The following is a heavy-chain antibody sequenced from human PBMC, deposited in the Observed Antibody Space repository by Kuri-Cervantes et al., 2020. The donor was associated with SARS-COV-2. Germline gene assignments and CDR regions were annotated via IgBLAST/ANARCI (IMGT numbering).Heavy chain of an antibody. D-gene: IGHD6-19*01. V-gene: IGHV4-59*01. CDR3: ARYSSAWHPLGMDV. Sequence: SETLSLTCTVSGGSTSGYYWSWIRQPPGKGLEWIGNIYDSGSTNYNPSLKSRVTISLDTSKNQFSLKLNSVTAADTAVYHCARYSSAWHPLGMDVWGQGTTVTVSS. J-gene: IGHJ6*02. CDR1: GGSTSGYY. CDR2: IYDSGST.